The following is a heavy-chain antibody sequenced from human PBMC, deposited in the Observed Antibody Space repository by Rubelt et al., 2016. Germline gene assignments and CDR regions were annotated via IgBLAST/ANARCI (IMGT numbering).Heavy chain of an antibody. J-gene: IGHJ5*02. V-gene: IGHV4-38-2*02. CDR3: ASADYDFWSGSDRNWFDP. D-gene: IGHD3-3*01. CDR1: GYSISSGYY. CDR2: IYNSGST. Sequence: QVQLQESGPGLVKPSETLSLTGTVFGYSISSGYYWGWIRQHPGKGLEWMGSIYNSGSTYYNPSLTSRVTRSVYTSKNQFSLKPSSVTAADTAVYYWASADYDFWSGSDRNWFDPWGQGTLVTVSS.